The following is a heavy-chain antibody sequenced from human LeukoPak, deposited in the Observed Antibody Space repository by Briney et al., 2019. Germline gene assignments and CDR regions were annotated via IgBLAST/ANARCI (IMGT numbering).Heavy chain of an antibody. D-gene: IGHD2-2*01. CDR2: IKQDGSEK. V-gene: IGHV3-7*01. CDR1: GFTFSSYW. Sequence: GGSLRLSCAASGFTFSSYWMSWVRQAPGKGLEWVANIKQDGSEKYYVDSVKGRFTISRDNAKNSLYLQMNSLRAEDTAVYYCARAMGYQLLWIGAFDIWGQGTMVTVSS. J-gene: IGHJ3*02. CDR3: ARAMGYQLLWIGAFDI.